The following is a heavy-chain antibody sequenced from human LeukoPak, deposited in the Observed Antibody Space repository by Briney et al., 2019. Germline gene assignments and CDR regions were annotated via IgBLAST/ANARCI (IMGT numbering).Heavy chain of an antibody. V-gene: IGHV4-59*01. J-gene: IGHJ6*02. D-gene: IGHD6-13*01. CDR2: IHYSESI. CDR3: ARVSAAGMDFHYGMDV. Sequence: SETLSLTCTVSGGPIRSYYWSWMRQPPGKGLEWIGNIHYSESINFNPSLKSRVAISVDTSKNQFSLNMRSVTAADTAVYYCARVSAAGMDFHYGMDVWGQGTTVLVSS. CDR1: GGPIRSYY.